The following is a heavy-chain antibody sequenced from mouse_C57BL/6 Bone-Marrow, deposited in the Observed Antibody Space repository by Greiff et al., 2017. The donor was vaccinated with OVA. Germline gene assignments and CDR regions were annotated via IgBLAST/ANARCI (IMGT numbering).Heavy chain of an antibody. CDR1: GYAFSSYW. V-gene: IGHV1-80*01. CDR2: IYPGDGDT. J-gene: IGHJ2*01. D-gene: IGHD2-10*01. CDR3: ARRMPYYGNYEGYFDY. Sequence: QVQLQQSGAELVKPGASVKISCKASGYAFSSYWMNWVKQRPGKGLEWIGQIYPGDGDTNYNGKFKGKATLTADKSSSTAYMQLSSLTSEDSAVYFCARRMPYYGNYEGYFDYWGQGTTLTVSS.